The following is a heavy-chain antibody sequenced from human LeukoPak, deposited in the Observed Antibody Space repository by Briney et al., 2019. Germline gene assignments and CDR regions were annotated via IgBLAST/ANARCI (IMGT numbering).Heavy chain of an antibody. CDR2: IYYSGST. CDR1: GGSISSGDYY. V-gene: IGHV4-30-4*01. Sequence: SETLSLTCTVSGGSISSGDYYWSWIRQPPGKGLEWIGYIYYSGSTYYNPSLKSRVTISVDTSKNQFSLKLSSVTAADTAVYYCARERGYGYGDYWGQGTLVTVSS. D-gene: IGHD5-18*01. CDR3: ARERGYGYGDY. J-gene: IGHJ4*02.